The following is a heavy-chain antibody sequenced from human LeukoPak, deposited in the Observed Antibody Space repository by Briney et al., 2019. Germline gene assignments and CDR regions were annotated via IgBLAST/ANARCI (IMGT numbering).Heavy chain of an antibody. J-gene: IGHJ4*02. CDR3: ARDPYGRHMYYFDY. CDR1: GFTFSSYS. D-gene: IGHD2-15*01. V-gene: IGHV3-21*01. CDR2: ISSSSSYI. Sequence: PGGSLRLSCAASGFTFSSYSMNWVRQAPGKGLEWVSSISSSSSYIYYADSVKGRFTISRDNAKNSLYLQMNSLRAEDTAVYYCARDPYGRHMYYFDYWGQGTLVTVSS.